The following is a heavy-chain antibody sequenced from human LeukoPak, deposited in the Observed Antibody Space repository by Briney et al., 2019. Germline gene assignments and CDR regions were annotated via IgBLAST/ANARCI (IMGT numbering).Heavy chain of an antibody. V-gene: IGHV4-39*01. CDR3: AREIVGATWYRPNQIDY. CDR2: IYYSGST. Sequence: PSETLSLTCTVSGGSISSSSYYWGWIRQPPGKGLEWIGSIYYSGSTYYNPSLKSRVTISVDTSKNQFSLKLSSVTAADTAVYYCAREIVGATWYRPNQIDYWGQGTLVTVSS. J-gene: IGHJ4*02. D-gene: IGHD1-26*01. CDR1: GGSISSSSYY.